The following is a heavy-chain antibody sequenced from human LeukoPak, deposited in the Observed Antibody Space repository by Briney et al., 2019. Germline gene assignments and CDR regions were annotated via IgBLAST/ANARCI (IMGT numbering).Heavy chain of an antibody. CDR2: ISYDGSNK. D-gene: IGHD5-12*01. CDR3: ARGEYSGYGGGSDY. Sequence: GGSLRLSCAASGFTFSSYAMHWVRQAPGKGLEWVAVISYDGSNKYYADSVKGRFTISRDNSKNTLYLQMNSLRAEDTAVYYCARGEYSGYGGGSDYWGQGTLVTVSS. CDR1: GFTFSSYA. J-gene: IGHJ4*02. V-gene: IGHV3-30*04.